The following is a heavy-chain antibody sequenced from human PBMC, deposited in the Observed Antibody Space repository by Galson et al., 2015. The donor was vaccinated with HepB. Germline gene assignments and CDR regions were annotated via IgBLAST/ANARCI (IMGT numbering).Heavy chain of an antibody. CDR1: GFSLSTSGVG. CDR3: AHRQCSSTSCYPEGDQKKYNWFDP. CDR2: IYWDDDK. Sequence: PALVKPTQTLTLTCTFSGFSLSTSGVGVGWIRQPPGKALEWLALIYWDDDKRYSPSLKSRLTITKDTSKNQVVLTMTNMDPVDTATYYCAHRQCSSTSCYPEGDQKKYNWFDPWGQGTLVTVSS. V-gene: IGHV2-5*02. J-gene: IGHJ5*02. D-gene: IGHD2-2*01.